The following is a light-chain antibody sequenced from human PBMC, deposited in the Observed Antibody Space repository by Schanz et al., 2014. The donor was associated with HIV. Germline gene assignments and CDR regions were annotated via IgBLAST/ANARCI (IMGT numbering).Light chain of an antibody. Sequence: EIVMTQSPGTLSVSPGERATLSCRASQSVSSNFAWYQQKPGQAPRLLIYGASTRATGIPARFSGSGSGTEVTLTISSLQSEDFATYYCQRYNSYSHTFGQGTKLDIK. CDR3: QRYNSYSHT. V-gene: IGKV3-15*01. CDR1: QSVSSN. J-gene: IGKJ2*01. CDR2: GAS.